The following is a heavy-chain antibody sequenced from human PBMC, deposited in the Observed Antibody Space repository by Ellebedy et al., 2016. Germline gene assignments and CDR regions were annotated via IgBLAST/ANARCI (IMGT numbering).Heavy chain of an antibody. Sequence: ASVKVSXKASSYTFTTFSITWVRQVPGQGLEWMGFVNTFSGNTKFAQKFQGRVSMPTDSSTHTAYMDLRSLRSDDTAMYYCAKTSGWGYGENWGQGTLATVSS. CDR3: AKTSGWGYGEN. CDR1: SYTFTTFS. V-gene: IGHV1-18*04. CDR2: VNTFSGNT. D-gene: IGHD3-10*01. J-gene: IGHJ4*02.